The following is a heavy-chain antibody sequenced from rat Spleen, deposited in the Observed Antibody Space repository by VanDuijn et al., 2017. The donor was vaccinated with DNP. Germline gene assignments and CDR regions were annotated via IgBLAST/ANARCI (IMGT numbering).Heavy chain of an antibody. Sequence: EVQLVETGGGLVQPGRSLKLSCVASGFTFSSYWMYWIRQAPGKGLEWVASINTDGGSTFYPDSVKGRFTISRDNAENTVYLQMNSLRSEDTASYYCAKGGDYGSSWAFDYWGHGVMVTVSS. CDR1: GFTFSSYW. J-gene: IGHJ2*01. V-gene: IGHV5-58*01. CDR2: INTDGGST. CDR3: AKGGDYGSSWAFDY. D-gene: IGHD1-6*01.